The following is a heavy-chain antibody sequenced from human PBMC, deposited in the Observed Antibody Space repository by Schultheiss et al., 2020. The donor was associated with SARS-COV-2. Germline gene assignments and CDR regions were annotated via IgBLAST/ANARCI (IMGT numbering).Heavy chain of an antibody. V-gene: IGHV4-39*07. D-gene: IGHD3-3*01. J-gene: IGHJ5*02. CDR2: IYYSGST. Sequence: SETLSLTCTVSGGSISSSSYYWGWIRQPPGKGLEWIGSIYYSGSTYYNPSLKSRVTISVDTSKNQFSLKLSSVTAADTAVYYCARGQRITIFGVVENWFDPWGQGTLVTVSS. CDR1: GGSISSSSYY. CDR3: ARGQRITIFGVVENWFDP.